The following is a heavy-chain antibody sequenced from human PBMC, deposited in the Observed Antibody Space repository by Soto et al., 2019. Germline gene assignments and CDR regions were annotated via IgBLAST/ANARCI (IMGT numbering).Heavy chain of an antibody. CDR3: ITAPLR. J-gene: IGHJ4*02. V-gene: IGHV3-15*01. CDR2: IRSQGGGVTA. CDR1: GFTFSNAW. Sequence: QLVESGGGFVKPGMSLRLTCAASGFTFSNAWMTWVRQAPGKGLERVGRIRSQGGGVTADYAAPVRGRFTISRDDSQNLVFLHMDNLQHEDTALYYCITAPLRWGQGPLVTVSS.